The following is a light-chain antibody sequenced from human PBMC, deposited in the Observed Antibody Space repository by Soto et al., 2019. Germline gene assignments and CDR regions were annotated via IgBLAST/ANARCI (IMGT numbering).Light chain of an antibody. Sequence: QSVLTQPPSASGSPGQSVTISCTGTSSDVGSYNYVSWYQQYPGKAPKLMIYEVTKRHSGVPDRFSGSKSGNTASLTVSGLQAEDEADYYCSSYSGSNNPYVFGSGTKLTVL. J-gene: IGLJ1*01. CDR2: EVT. V-gene: IGLV2-8*01. CDR3: SSYSGSNNPYV. CDR1: SSDVGSYNY.